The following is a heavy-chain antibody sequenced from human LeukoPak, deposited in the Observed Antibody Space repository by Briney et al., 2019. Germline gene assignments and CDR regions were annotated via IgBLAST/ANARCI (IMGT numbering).Heavy chain of an antibody. Sequence: GASVKVSCKASGYTFTSYGISWVRQAPGQGPEWMGWISAYNGNTNYAQKLQGRVTMTTDTSTSTAYMELRSLRSDDTAVYYCARSSLYSSSSSFDYWGQGTLVTVSS. CDR2: ISAYNGNT. CDR3: ARSSLYSSSSSFDY. CDR1: GYTFTSYG. V-gene: IGHV1-18*01. D-gene: IGHD6-6*01. J-gene: IGHJ4*02.